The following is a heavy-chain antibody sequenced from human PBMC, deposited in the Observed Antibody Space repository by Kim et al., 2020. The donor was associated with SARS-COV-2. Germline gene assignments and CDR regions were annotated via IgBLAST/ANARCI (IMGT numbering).Heavy chain of an antibody. CDR3: AKDDYYDSSGYYTGPLDY. CDR2: ISYDGSNK. V-gene: IGHV3-30*18. CDR1: GFTFSSYG. Sequence: GGSLRLSCAASGFTFSSYGMHWVRQAPGKGLEWVAVISYDGSNKYYADSVKGRFTISRDNSKNTLYLQMDSLRAEDTAVYYCAKDDYYDSSGYYTGPLDYWGQGTLVTVSS. J-gene: IGHJ4*02. D-gene: IGHD3-22*01.